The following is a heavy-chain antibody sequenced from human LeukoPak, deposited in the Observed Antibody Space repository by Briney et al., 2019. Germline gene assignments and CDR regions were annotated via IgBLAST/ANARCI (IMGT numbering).Heavy chain of an antibody. CDR1: GFTFRSYA. CDR2: ITGGGETT. Sequence: GGSLRLSCTASGFTFRSYAMSWVRPAPGKGLAWVSLITGGGETTYYGDSVTGRFTISRDNSKNTVDLQMNSLRVDDTAVYFCAREVAGRIEYWGQGALVTVSS. CDR3: AREVAGRIEY. V-gene: IGHV3-23*01. J-gene: IGHJ4*02. D-gene: IGHD6-19*01.